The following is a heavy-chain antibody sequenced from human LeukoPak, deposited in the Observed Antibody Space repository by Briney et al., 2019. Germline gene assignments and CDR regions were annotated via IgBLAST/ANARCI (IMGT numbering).Heavy chain of an antibody. CDR3: ARGGYYGSGNDFRFDP. V-gene: IGHV4-61*01. CDR1: GGSISSSSYY. D-gene: IGHD3-10*01. J-gene: IGHJ5*02. Sequence: SETLSLTCTVSGGSISSSSYYWSWIRQPPGKGLEWIGYIYYSGSTNYNPSLKSRVTISVDTSKNQFSLKLSSVSAADTAVYYCARGGYYGSGNDFRFDPWGQGTLVTVSS. CDR2: IYYSGST.